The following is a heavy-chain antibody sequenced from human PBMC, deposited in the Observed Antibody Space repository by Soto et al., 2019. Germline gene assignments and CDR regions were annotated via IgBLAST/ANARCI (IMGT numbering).Heavy chain of an antibody. CDR1: RFTFSYYW. V-gene: IGHV3-74*01. Sequence: DVQLVESGGGSVQPGGSLSLSCAATRFTFSYYWMHWVRQAPGKGLVWVSRIHSDGSSTTDADSVKGRFTISRDNAKNTLYLQMNSLRAEDTAVYYCARGQWGAFDLWGQGTMVTVAS. CDR3: ARGQWGAFDL. CDR2: IHSDGSST. J-gene: IGHJ3*01. D-gene: IGHD1-26*01.